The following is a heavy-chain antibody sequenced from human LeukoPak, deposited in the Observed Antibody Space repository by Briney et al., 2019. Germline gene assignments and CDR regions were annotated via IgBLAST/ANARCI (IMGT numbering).Heavy chain of an antibody. D-gene: IGHD6-19*01. V-gene: IGHV3-48*03. Sequence: GGSLRLSCAVSGFTFSSYEMNWVRQAPGKGLEWVSHISSSGSTIYYADSVKGRFTISRDNAKDSLYLQMNSLRAEDTAVYYCARSRHGGWDSFDYWGQGTLVTVSS. CDR3: ARSRHGGWDSFDY. CDR1: GFTFSSYE. CDR2: ISSSGSTI. J-gene: IGHJ4*02.